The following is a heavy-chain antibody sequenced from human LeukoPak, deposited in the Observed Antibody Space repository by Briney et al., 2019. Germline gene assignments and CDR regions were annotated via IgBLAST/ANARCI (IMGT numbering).Heavy chain of an antibody. CDR2: ISAYNGNT. V-gene: IGHV1-18*04. D-gene: IGHD2-15*01. CDR1: GYTFTSYG. Sequence: ASVKVSCKASGYTFTSYGISWVRQAPGQGLEWMGWISAYNGNTNYAQKLQARVTMTTDTSTSTAYMELRSLRSDDTAVYYCARTQDYCSGGSCYLPWFDPWGQGTLVTVSS. J-gene: IGHJ5*02. CDR3: ARTQDYCSGGSCYLPWFDP.